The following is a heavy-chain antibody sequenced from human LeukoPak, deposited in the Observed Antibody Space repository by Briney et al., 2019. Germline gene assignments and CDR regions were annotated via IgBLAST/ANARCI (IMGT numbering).Heavy chain of an antibody. CDR1: GFTFSSYS. D-gene: IGHD6-13*01. V-gene: IGHV3-21*04. J-gene: IGHJ3*02. Sequence: PGGSLRLSCAASGFTFSSYSMNWVRQAPGKGLEWVSSISSSSSYIYYADSVKGRFTISRDNAKNSLYLQMNSLRAEDMALYYCAKDMAQQPKKAFDIWGQGTMVTVSS. CDR3: AKDMAQQPKKAFDI. CDR2: ISSSSSYI.